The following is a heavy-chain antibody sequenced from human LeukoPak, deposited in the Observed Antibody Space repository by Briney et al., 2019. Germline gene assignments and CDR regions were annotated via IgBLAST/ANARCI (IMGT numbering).Heavy chain of an antibody. Sequence: ASVTVSCTASGYTFSTYAFSWVRQAPGQGLEWMGWIGTYNGVTNYAQRLQDRVTLTTDTSTSTAYMELRNLTSDDTAVYYCARDRGSSDYWGQGTLVIVSS. V-gene: IGHV1-18*04. D-gene: IGHD1-26*01. CDR3: ARDRGSSDY. J-gene: IGHJ4*02. CDR1: GYTFSTYA. CDR2: IGTYNGVT.